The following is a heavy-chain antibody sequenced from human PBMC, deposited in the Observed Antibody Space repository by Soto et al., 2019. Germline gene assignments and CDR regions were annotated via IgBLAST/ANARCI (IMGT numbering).Heavy chain of an antibody. V-gene: IGHV3-30*18. D-gene: IGHD6-19*01. CDR1: GFTFSSYG. CDR2: ISYDGSNK. CDR3: AKDHRPLAVAGLDY. J-gene: IGHJ4*02. Sequence: GGSLRLSCAASGFTFSSYGMHWVRQAPGKGLEWVAVISYDGSNKYYADSVKGRFTISRDNSKNTLYLQMNSLRAEDTAVHCCAKDHRPLAVAGLDYWGQGTLVTVSS.